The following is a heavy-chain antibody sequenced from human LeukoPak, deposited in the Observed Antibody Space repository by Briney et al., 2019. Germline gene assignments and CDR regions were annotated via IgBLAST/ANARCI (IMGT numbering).Heavy chain of an antibody. CDR1: GFTFSSYE. Sequence: PGGSLRLSCAASGFTFSSYEMNWVRQAPGKGLEWVSYITSTGSMRHYVDSVKGRFTISRDNAKNSLYLQMNSLRAEDTAVYYCAREKVALDAFDIWGQGTMVTVSS. D-gene: IGHD2-15*01. CDR3: AREKVALDAFDI. V-gene: IGHV3-48*03. CDR2: ITSTGSMR. J-gene: IGHJ3*02.